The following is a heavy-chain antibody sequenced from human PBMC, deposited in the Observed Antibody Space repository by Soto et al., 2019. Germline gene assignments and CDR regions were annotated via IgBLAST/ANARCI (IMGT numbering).Heavy chain of an antibody. CDR1: GFTVSSNY. CDR3: AREAIAARPRSSLYYFDY. D-gene: IGHD6-6*01. J-gene: IGHJ4*02. CDR2: IYSGGST. V-gene: IGHV3-66*01. Sequence: GGSLRLSCAASGFTVSSNYMSWVRQAPGKGLEWVSVIYSGGSTYYADSVKGRFTISRDNSKNTLYLQMNSLRAEDTAVYYCAREAIAARPRSSLYYFDYWGQGTLVTVSS.